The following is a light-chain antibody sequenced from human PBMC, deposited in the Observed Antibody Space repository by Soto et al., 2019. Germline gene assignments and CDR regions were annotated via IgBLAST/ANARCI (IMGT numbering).Light chain of an antibody. J-gene: IGKJ1*01. Sequence: EIVLTQSPGTLSLSPGERATLSCRASQSVSSDLAWYHQKPGQAPRLLIYSASTRATGIPARFSGSGSGKEFTLTISSLQSEDFAVYYCQQYNDWTFGQGTKVDIK. CDR2: SAS. V-gene: IGKV3-15*01. CDR1: QSVSSD. CDR3: QQYNDWT.